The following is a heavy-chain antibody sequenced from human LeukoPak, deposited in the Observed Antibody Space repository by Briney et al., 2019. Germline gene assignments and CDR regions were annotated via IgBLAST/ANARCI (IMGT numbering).Heavy chain of an antibody. D-gene: IGHD2-2*01. CDR3: ANRGKYCSSTSCLGSAQVDY. CDR2: ISGSGGST. CDR1: GFTFSSYA. J-gene: IGHJ4*02. V-gene: IGHV3-23*01. Sequence: GGSLRLSCAASGFTFSSYALSWVRQAPGKGLEWVSTISGSGGSTYYADSVKGRFTISRDNSKNTLYLQMNSLRAEDTAVYYCANRGKYCSSTSCLGSAQVDYWGQGTLVTVSS.